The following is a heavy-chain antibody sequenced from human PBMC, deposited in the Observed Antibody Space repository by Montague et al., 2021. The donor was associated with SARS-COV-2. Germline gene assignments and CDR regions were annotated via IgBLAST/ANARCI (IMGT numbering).Heavy chain of an antibody. V-gene: IGHV3-11*05. Sequence: SLRLSCAASGFNFSDYYMTWIRQAPGKGLEWVSYISAISTYTNYADSVKGRFTISRDNATNSLFLQMSSLRPEDTAIYYCARAPGSCAGATCYFDYWGQGTLVTVSS. CDR3: ARAPGSCAGATCYFDY. J-gene: IGHJ4*02. CDR2: ISAISTYT. D-gene: IGHD2-8*02. CDR1: GFNFSDYY.